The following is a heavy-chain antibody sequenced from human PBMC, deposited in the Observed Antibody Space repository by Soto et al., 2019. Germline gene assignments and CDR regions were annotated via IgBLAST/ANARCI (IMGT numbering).Heavy chain of an antibody. V-gene: IGHV3-15*07. J-gene: IGHJ4*02. Sequence: GGSLRLSCAASGFTFREVWMNWVRQAPGKGLEWVGRIKSRTDGGTIEYATPVKGRFIISRDDSKNTLYLQMDSLKTEDTAVYYCWGSAYWGQGTLVTVSS. CDR2: IKSRTDGGTI. CDR3: WGSAY. D-gene: IGHD3-16*01. CDR1: GFTFREVW.